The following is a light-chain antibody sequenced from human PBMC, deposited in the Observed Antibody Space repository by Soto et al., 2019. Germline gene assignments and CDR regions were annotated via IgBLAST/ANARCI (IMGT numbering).Light chain of an antibody. CDR3: QQYGASVFT. CDR2: GTS. J-gene: IGKJ3*01. CDR1: QSVNSGY. Sequence: EIVLTQSPATLSLSPGERATLSCRASQSVNSGYLAWFQQKRGRAPRLLIYGTSGRATGIPDRFSGNGSRTDFTLTISRLEPEDFGVYYCQQYGASVFTFGPGTKVEIK. V-gene: IGKV3-20*01.